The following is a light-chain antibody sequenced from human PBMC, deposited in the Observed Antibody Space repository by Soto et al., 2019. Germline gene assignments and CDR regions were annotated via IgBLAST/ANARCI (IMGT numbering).Light chain of an antibody. CDR3: QHYRTS. CDR2: GAS. V-gene: IGKV3-20*01. CDR1: QSVSSSY. J-gene: IGKJ4*01. Sequence: EIVLTQSPATLSLSPGERATLSCRASQSVSSSYLAWYQQKPGQAPRQLIYGASSRATGIPDRFSGSGSGTDFTLTITRLEPEDFAVYYCQHYRTSFGGGTRVEIK.